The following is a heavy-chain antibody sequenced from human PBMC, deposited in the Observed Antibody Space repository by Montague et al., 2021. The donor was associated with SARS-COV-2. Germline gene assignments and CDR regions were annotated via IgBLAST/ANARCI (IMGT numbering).Heavy chain of an antibody. CDR2: INHSGST. CDR3: ARRGVVVIPAVVEYYYGMDV. Sequence: SETRSLTCAVYGGSFSGYYWSWIRQPPGKGLEWIGEINHSGSTNYSPSLKSRVTISVDTSKNQFSLKLSSVTAADTAVYYCARRGVVVIPAVVEYYYGMDVWGQGTTVTVSS. CDR1: GGSFSGYY. V-gene: IGHV4-34*01. D-gene: IGHD2-2*01. J-gene: IGHJ6*02.